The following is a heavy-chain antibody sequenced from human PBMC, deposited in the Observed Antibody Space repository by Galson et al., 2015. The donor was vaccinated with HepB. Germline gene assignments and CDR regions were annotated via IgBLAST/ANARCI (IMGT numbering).Heavy chain of an antibody. CDR2: INHSGST. Sequence: SETLSLTCAVYGGSFSGYYWSWIRQPPGKGLEWIGEINHSGSTNYNPSLKSRVTISVDTSKNQFSLKLSSVTAADTAVYYCARGRRGDIVVVVAATAYNWFDPWGQGTLVTVSS. D-gene: IGHD2-15*01. CDR1: GGSFSGYY. V-gene: IGHV4-34*01. J-gene: IGHJ5*02. CDR3: ARGRRGDIVVVVAATAYNWFDP.